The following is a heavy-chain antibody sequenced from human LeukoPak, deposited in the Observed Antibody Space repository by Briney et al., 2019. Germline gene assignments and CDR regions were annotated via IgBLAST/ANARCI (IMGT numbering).Heavy chain of an antibody. J-gene: IGHJ4*02. D-gene: IGHD3-22*01. CDR1: GFTFSSYA. V-gene: IGHV3-23*01. Sequence: GSLRLSCAASGFTFSSYAMSWVRQAPGKGLEWVSGISDSGGNTYYADSVKGRFTISRDNSKNTLYLQMNSLRAGDTAIYYCAKGDTSGYYCNFDYWGQGTLVTVSS. CDR2: ISDSGGNT. CDR3: AKGDTSGYYCNFDY.